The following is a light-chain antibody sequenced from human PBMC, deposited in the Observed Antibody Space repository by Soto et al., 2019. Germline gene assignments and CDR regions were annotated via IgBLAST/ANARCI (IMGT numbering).Light chain of an antibody. CDR2: KAS. CDR1: KNIATW. V-gene: IGKV1-5*03. J-gene: IGKJ1*01. Sequence: DIQMTQTPSTLSASVGDRVTITCRASKNIATWLAWNQQKPGKAPKLLIYKASNLQSGVPSRFSGSGSGTEFTLSISSLQPDDFATYYCQQYSSFTTFGQGTKVDI. CDR3: QQYSSFTT.